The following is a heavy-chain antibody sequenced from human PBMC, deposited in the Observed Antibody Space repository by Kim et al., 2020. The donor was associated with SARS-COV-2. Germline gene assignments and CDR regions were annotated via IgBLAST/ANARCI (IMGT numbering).Heavy chain of an antibody. CDR2: IYYSGST. Sequence: SETLSLTCTVSGGSISSYYWSWIRQPPGKGLEWIGYIYYSGSTNYNPSLKSRVTISVDTSKNQFSLKLSSVTAADTAVYYCACPAAGDYVGYFQHWGQGTLVTVSS. V-gene: IGHV4-59*13. D-gene: IGHD4-17*01. J-gene: IGHJ1*01. CDR1: GGSISSYY. CDR3: ACPAAGDYVGYFQH.